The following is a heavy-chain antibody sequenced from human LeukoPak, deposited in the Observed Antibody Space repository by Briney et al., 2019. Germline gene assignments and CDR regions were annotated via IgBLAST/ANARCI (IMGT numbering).Heavy chain of an antibody. Sequence: SQTLSLTCTVSAGSISSGGYYWNWIRQHPGKGLEWIGYIHYSGSTYHNPSLKSRVTISADTSKNQFSLKLSSVTAADTAVYYCARDRSGYGVFGYWGQGTLVTVSS. V-gene: IGHV4-31*03. CDR3: ARDRSGYGVFGY. CDR1: AGSISSGGYY. J-gene: IGHJ4*02. CDR2: IHYSGST. D-gene: IGHD5-12*01.